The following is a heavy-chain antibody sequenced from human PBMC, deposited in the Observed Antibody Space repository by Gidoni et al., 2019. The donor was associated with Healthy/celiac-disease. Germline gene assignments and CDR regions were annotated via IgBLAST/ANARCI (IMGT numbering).Heavy chain of an antibody. D-gene: IGHD4-17*01. J-gene: IGHJ4*02. CDR3: AKDLLIYGDTDY. Sequence: EVQLLESGGGLVQPGGSLRLSCAASGFHFRSYAMSWVRQAPGKGLEWVSAISGSGGSKYCADSVKGRFTISRDNSKNTLYLQMNSLRAEGTAVYYCAKDLLIYGDTDYWGQGTLVTVSS. V-gene: IGHV3-23*01. CDR2: ISGSGGSK. CDR1: GFHFRSYA.